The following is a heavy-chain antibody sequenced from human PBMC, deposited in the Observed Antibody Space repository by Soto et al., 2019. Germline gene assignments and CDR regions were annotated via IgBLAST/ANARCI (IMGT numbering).Heavy chain of an antibody. V-gene: IGHV4-30-4*01. J-gene: IGHJ4*02. CDR2: IYYSGST. Sequence: PSETLSLTCTVSGGSISSGDYYWSWIRQPPGKGLEWIGYIYYSGSTYYNPSLKSRVTISVDTSKNQFSLKLSSVTAADTAVYYCARTIRGYSYGTRIDYWGQGTLVTVSS. CDR3: ARTIRGYSYGTRIDY. CDR1: GGSISSGDYY. D-gene: IGHD5-18*01.